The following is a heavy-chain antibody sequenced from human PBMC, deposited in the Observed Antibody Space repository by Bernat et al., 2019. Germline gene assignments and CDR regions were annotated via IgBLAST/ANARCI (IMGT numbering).Heavy chain of an antibody. D-gene: IGHD4-17*01. V-gene: IGHV3-48*03. CDR3: TKGLPNYGDSNYLVY. CDR1: GFTFSSYE. Sequence: EVQLVESGGGLVQPGGSLRLSCAASGFTFSSYEMNWVRQAPGKGLEWASYISSSGSTIYYADSVKGRFTISRDNTKNSLYLQMNSLIAGDTAVYYCTKGLPNYGDSNYLVYWDQGTLVTVSS. J-gene: IGHJ4*02. CDR2: ISSSGSTI.